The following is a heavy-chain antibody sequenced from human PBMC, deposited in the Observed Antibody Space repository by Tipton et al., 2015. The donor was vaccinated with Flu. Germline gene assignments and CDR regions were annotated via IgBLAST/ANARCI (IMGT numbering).Heavy chain of an antibody. CDR1: GYTFSTYY. J-gene: IGHJ6*02. V-gene: IGHV1-46*01. Sequence: QLVQSGAEVKRPGASVKVSCKASGYTFSTYYMHWVRQAPGQGLEWMGIINPSGDTTTYAQKFQDRVTMTRDTSTSTVYMELSSLRSDDTALYYCARRGSTTSGGMDVWGQGTPVTVSS. CDR3: ARRGSTTSGGMDV. D-gene: IGHD2-2*01. CDR2: INPSGDTT.